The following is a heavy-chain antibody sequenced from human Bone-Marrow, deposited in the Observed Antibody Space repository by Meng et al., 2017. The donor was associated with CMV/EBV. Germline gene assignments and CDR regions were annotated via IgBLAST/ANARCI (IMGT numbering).Heavy chain of an antibody. J-gene: IGHJ3*02. Sequence: GESLKISCAASGFTVSSNYMSWVRQAPGKGLEWVSVIYSGGSTYYADSVKGRFTISRDNSKNTLYLQMNSLRAEDTAVYYCASDTRDCSSTSCPDAFDIWGQGTMVTVSS. CDR1: GFTVSSNY. CDR2: IYSGGST. V-gene: IGHV3-53*01. CDR3: ASDTRDCSSTSCPDAFDI. D-gene: IGHD2-2*01.